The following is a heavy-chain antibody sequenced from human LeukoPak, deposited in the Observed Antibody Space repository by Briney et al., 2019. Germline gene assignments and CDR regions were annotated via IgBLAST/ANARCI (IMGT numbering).Heavy chain of an antibody. CDR3: ARGDCSGGSCYLSLTTIDY. V-gene: IGHV3-30*02. D-gene: IGHD2-15*01. CDR2: IRYDGSNK. Sequence: PGGSLRLSCAASGFTFSSYGMHWVRQAPGKGLEWVAFIRYDGSNKYYADSVKGRFTISRDNSKNTLYLQMNSLRAEATAVYYCARGDCSGGSCYLSLTTIDYWGQGTLVTVSS. J-gene: IGHJ4*02. CDR1: GFTFSSYG.